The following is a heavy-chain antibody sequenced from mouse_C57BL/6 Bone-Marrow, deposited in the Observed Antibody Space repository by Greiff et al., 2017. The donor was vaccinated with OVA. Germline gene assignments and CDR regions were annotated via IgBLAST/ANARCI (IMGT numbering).Heavy chain of an antibody. J-gene: IGHJ3*01. CDR1: GYAFTNYL. Sequence: QVQLQQSGAELVRPGTSVKVSCKASGYAFTNYLIEWVKQRPGQGLEWIGVINPGSGGTTYNEKFKGKATLTADKSSSTAYMQLSSLTSEDSAVYFCASAYYSNYDWFAYWGQGTLVTVSA. CDR3: ASAYYSNYDWFAY. D-gene: IGHD2-5*01. V-gene: IGHV1-54*01. CDR2: INPGSGGT.